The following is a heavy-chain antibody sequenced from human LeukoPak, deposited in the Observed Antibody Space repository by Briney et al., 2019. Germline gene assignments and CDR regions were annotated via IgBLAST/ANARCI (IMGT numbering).Heavy chain of an antibody. J-gene: IGHJ4*02. CDR1: GGTFSSYA. Sequence: GASVKVSCKASGGTFSSYAISWVRQAPGQGLEWMGRIIPRLDIANSAQSFQGRVTITADKSTSTAYMELSSLRSDDTAVYYCAREWYDILTGYQGFKLDYWGQGSLVTVSS. CDR3: AREWYDILTGYQGFKLDY. V-gene: IGHV1-69*04. CDR2: IIPRLDIA. D-gene: IGHD3-9*01.